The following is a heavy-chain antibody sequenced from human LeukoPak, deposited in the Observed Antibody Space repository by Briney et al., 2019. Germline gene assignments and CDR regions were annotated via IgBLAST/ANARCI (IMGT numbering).Heavy chain of an antibody. D-gene: IGHD3-9*01. CDR2: IYYSGST. CDR1: GGSISSYY. V-gene: IGHV4-59*01. Sequence: SETLSLTCTVSGGSISSYYWSWIRQPPGKGLEWIGYIYYSGSTNYNPSLKSRVTISVDTSKNQFSLKLSSVTAADTAVYYCARFYDILTGFDPWGQETLVTVSS. CDR3: ARFYDILTGFDP. J-gene: IGHJ5*02.